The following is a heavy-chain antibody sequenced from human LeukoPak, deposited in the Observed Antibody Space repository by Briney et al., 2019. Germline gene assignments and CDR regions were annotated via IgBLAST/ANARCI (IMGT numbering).Heavy chain of an antibody. J-gene: IGHJ6*02. CDR1: GGSFSGYY. CDR3: ARADYWYGMDV. V-gene: IGHV4-34*01. Sequence: NPSETLSLTCAVYGGSFSGYYWSWIRQPPGKGLEWIGEINHSGSTNYNPSLKSRVTISVDTSKNQFSLKLSSVTAADTAVYYCARADYWYGMDVWGQGTTVTVSS. CDR2: INHSGST.